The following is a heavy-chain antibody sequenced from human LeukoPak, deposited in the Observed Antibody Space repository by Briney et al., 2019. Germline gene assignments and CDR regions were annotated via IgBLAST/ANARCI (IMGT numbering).Heavy chain of an antibody. CDR2: ISSSSSYI. Sequence: GGSLRLSCAASGFTFSSYSMNWVRQAPGKGLEWVSSISSSSSYIYYADSVKGRFTISRDNAKNSLYLQMNSLRAEDTAVYYCARDLGYCSSTSCYLGVWFDPWGPGTLVTVSS. J-gene: IGHJ5*02. CDR1: GFTFSSYS. D-gene: IGHD2-2*01. CDR3: ARDLGYCSSTSCYLGVWFDP. V-gene: IGHV3-21*01.